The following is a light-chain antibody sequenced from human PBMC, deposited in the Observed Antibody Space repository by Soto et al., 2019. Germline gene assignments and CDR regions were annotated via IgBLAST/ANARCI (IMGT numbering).Light chain of an antibody. CDR2: EVS. V-gene: IGLV2-18*02. Sequence: QSALTQPPSVSGSPGQSVAISCTGTSSDVGTYNRVSWYQQPPGTAPKLMIYEVSNRPSGVPDRFSGSKSGNTASLTISGLQAEDEADYCCNSYTSSRTYVFGTGTKVTVL. CDR1: SSDVGTYNR. J-gene: IGLJ1*01. CDR3: NSYTSSRTYV.